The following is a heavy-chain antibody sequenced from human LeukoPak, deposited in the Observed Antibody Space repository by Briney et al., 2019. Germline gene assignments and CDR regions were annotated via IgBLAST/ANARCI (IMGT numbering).Heavy chain of an antibody. CDR1: GFTFSSYW. J-gene: IGHJ4*02. CDR2: IKQDVSEK. V-gene: IGHV3-7*04. D-gene: IGHD6-13*01. CDR3: VRGTIAAAGYYYFDY. Sequence: GGSLRLSCAASGFTFSSYWMSWVRQAPGKGLEWVANIKQDVSEKYYVDSVKGRFTISRDNAKNSLYLQMNSLRAEDTAVYYCVRGTIAAAGYYYFDYWGQGTQVTVSS.